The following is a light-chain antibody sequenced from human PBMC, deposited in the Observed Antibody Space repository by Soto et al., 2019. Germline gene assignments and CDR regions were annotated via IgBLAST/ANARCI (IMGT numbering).Light chain of an antibody. Sequence: DIQMTQSPSTLSASVGDRITITCRASQSISSYLAWYQLKPGKAPKLLISKTSSLESGVPSRFSGSGSGTEFTLTISSLQPDDIATYYCQHYSGYSTFGQGTKVDIK. CDR3: QHYSGYST. CDR1: QSISSY. V-gene: IGKV1-5*03. J-gene: IGKJ2*01. CDR2: KTS.